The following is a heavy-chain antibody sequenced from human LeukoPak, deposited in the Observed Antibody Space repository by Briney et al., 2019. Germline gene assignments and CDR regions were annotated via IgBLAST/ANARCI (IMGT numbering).Heavy chain of an antibody. Sequence: ASVKVSCKASGGTFSSYSISWVRQAPGQGLEWMGGIIPIFGTTNYAQKFQGRVTISADESTSTAYMELSRLRSDDTAVYYCARELLRSLTGYLQAVGYWGQGTLVTVSS. D-gene: IGHD3-9*01. CDR2: IIPIFGTT. CDR3: ARELLRSLTGYLQAVGY. J-gene: IGHJ4*02. CDR1: GGTFSSYS. V-gene: IGHV1-69*01.